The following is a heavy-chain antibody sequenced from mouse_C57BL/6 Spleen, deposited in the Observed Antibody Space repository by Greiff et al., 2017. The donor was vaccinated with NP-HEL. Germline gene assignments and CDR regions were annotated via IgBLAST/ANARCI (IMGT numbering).Heavy chain of an antibody. J-gene: IGHJ4*01. CDR1: GYAFSSSW. Sequence: QVQLQQSGPELVKPGASVKISCKASGYAFSSSWMNWVKQRPGKGLGWIGRIYPGDGDTNYNGKFKGKATLTADKSSSTAYMQLSSLTSEDSAVYFCAEAMDYWGQGTSVTVSS. V-gene: IGHV1-82*01. CDR2: IYPGDGDT. CDR3: AEAMDY.